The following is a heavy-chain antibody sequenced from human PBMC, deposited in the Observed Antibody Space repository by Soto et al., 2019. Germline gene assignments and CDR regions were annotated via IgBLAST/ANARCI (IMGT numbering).Heavy chain of an antibody. Sequence: EVQLVESGGDLVQPGGSLRVACAASGFIFSTYWIHWVRQAPGKGLVWVSQINGDGSVMGYADSVKGRFTVSRDNAKNTVFLQMNSLRAEDTAVYYCARGGVVAAIDYWGQGTLV. D-gene: IGHD2-15*01. CDR1: GFIFSTYW. J-gene: IGHJ4*02. CDR3: ARGGVVAAIDY. V-gene: IGHV3-74*01. CDR2: INGDGSVM.